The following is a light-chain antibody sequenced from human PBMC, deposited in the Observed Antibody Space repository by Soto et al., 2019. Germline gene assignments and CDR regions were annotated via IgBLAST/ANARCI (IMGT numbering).Light chain of an antibody. CDR2: AAS. V-gene: IGKV1-39*01. Sequence: DIQMTQSPSSLSASVGDRVTITCRASQSISSYLNWYQQKPGKAPKLLIYAASSLQSGVPSRFSGSGSGTDFTVTISSLQPEDFATYYCQRSYSTPLTCGGGTKVEIK. CDR1: QSISSY. CDR3: QRSYSTPLT. J-gene: IGKJ4*01.